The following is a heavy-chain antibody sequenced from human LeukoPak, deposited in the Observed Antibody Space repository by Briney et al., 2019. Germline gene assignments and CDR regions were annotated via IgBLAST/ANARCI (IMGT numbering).Heavy chain of an antibody. J-gene: IGHJ3*02. V-gene: IGHV1-2*02. CDR1: GYTFTTYD. CDR3: ARGPSHGAFDI. Sequence: ASVKVSCKASGYTFTTYDITWVRQATGQGLEWMGWMNPNSGGTNYAQNFQGRVTMTRDTSISTVYMEVSRLRSDDTAIYYCARGPSHGAFDIWGQGTMVTVSS. CDR2: MNPNSGGT.